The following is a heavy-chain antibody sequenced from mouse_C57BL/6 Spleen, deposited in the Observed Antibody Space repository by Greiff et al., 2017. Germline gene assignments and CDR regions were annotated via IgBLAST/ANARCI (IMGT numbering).Heavy chain of an antibody. J-gene: IGHJ2*01. Sequence: EVKLMESGAELVRPGASVKLSCTASGFNIKDDYMHWVKQRPEQGLEWIGWIDPENGDTEYASKFQGKATITADTSSNTAYLQLSSLTSEDTAVYYCTTSTVVAPFDYWGQGTTLTVSS. CDR2: IDPENGDT. CDR3: TTSTVVAPFDY. D-gene: IGHD1-1*01. CDR1: GFNIKDDY. V-gene: IGHV14-4*01.